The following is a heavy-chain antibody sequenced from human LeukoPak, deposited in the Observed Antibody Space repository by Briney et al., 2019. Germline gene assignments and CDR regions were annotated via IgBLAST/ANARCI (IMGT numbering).Heavy chain of an antibody. CDR2: INHSGST. CDR3: ASGRSYGSGRRFLNLDY. V-gene: IGHV4-34*01. Sequence: SETLSLTCAVYGGSFSGYYWSWIRQPPGKGPEWIGEINHSGSTNYNPSLKSRVTVSVDTSKNQFSLKLSSVTAADTAVYYCASGRSYGSGRRFLNLDYWGQGTLVTVSS. J-gene: IGHJ4*02. D-gene: IGHD3-10*01. CDR1: GGSFSGYY.